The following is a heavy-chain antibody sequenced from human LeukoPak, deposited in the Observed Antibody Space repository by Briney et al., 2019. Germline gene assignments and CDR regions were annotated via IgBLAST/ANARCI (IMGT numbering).Heavy chain of an antibody. CDR3: ARSGYPTSNWVDP. CDR2: IIPIFGTA. CDR1: GGTFSSYA. Sequence: ASVKVSCKASGGTFSSYAISWVRQAPGQGLEWMGGIIPIFGTANYAQKFQGRVTITADESTSTAYMELSSLRSEDTAVYYCARSGYPTSNWVDPWGQGTLVTVSS. D-gene: IGHD3-3*01. J-gene: IGHJ5*02. V-gene: IGHV1-69*13.